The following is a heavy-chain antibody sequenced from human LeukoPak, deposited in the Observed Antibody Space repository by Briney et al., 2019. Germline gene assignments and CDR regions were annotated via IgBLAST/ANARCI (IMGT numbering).Heavy chain of an antibody. V-gene: IGHV4-61*02. CDR1: GGSISSGSYY. CDR2: IYTSGST. CDR3: ARDIDTYYDILTGYYRTGYYYMDV. J-gene: IGHJ6*03. D-gene: IGHD3-9*01. Sequence: SQTLSLTCTVSGGSISSGSYYWSWIRQPAGKGLEWIGRIYTSGSTNYNPSLKSRVTISVDTSKNQFSLKLSSVTAADTAVYYCARDIDTYYDILTGYYRTGYYYMDVWGKGTTVTISS.